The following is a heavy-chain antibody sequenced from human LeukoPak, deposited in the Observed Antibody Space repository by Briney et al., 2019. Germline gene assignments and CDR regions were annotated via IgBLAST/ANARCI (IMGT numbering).Heavy chain of an antibody. CDR2: IYHSGST. CDR1: GGSISSSNW. Sequence: SETLSLTCAVSGGSISSSNWWSWVRQPPGKGLEWIGEIYHSGSTNYNPSLKSRVTISVDKSKNQFSLKLGSVTAADTAVYYCARDRIVVVPAAMDYYYYGMDVWGKGTTVTVPS. V-gene: IGHV4-4*02. J-gene: IGHJ6*04. D-gene: IGHD2-2*01. CDR3: ARDRIVVVPAAMDYYYYGMDV.